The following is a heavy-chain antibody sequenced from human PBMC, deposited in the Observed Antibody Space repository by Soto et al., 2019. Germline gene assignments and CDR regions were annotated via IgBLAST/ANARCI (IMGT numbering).Heavy chain of an antibody. CDR2: VHFSGTT. D-gene: IGHD2-8*01. V-gene: IGHV4-61*03. Sequence: LSSGACGGSVWIAVYYGSWVRQPPGKGLEWLGNVHFSGTTIYNPSLMGRVTMSVDMSKNHVFLELTSVTAADTAIYYCARYCNNFDCHHLYYFDSWGQGTQGTVSS. J-gene: IGHJ4*02. CDR3: ARYCNNFDCHHLYYFDS. CDR1: GGSVWIAVYY.